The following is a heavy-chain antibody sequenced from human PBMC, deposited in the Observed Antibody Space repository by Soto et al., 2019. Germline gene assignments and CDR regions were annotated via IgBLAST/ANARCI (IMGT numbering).Heavy chain of an antibody. V-gene: IGHV3-23*01. CDR1: GFTFSNYA. CDR2: ISDNGANT. Sequence: GGSLRLFCIASGFTFSNYAMSWVRQAPGKGLEWVSTISDNGANTFIGDSMKDHFDISRDNSKNTVFLHLSTVRAEDTAIYYCARAIGADFFDYWGQGTPVTVSS. J-gene: IGHJ4*02. CDR3: ARAIGADFFDY. D-gene: IGHD6-25*01.